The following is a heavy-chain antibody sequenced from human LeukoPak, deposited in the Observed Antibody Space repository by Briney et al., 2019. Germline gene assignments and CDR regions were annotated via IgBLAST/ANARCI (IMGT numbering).Heavy chain of an antibody. J-gene: IGHJ4*01. V-gene: IGHV3-30*02. CDR1: GFTFSYYG. CDR3: AREPRGYFDY. CDR2: IRYVERDK. Sequence: GGSLRLSCAASGFTFSYYGMHWVRQAPGKGLEWVAFIRYVERDKYYADSVKGRFTISRDNSKNTLYLQMNSLRAEDTAVYYCAREPRGYFDYWGQGALVTVSS.